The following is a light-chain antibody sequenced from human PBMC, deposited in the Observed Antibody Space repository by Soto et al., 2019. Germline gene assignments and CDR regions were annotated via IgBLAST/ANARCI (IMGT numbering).Light chain of an antibody. J-gene: IGKJ4*01. Sequence: EIVLTQSPATLSLSPGERATLSCRASQSVSRYLAWYQQKPGQAPRLVIYDESNRATGIPARFSGSGSGTDFTLTISSLEPVDFAVYYCQQRSSWPLTFGGGTKVEIK. V-gene: IGKV3-11*01. CDR2: DES. CDR1: QSVSRY. CDR3: QQRSSWPLT.